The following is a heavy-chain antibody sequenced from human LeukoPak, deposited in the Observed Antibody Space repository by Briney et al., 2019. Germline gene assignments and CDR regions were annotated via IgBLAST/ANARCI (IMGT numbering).Heavy chain of an antibody. V-gene: IGHV4-39*01. CDR1: GGSISSNRHY. Sequence: ASETLSLTCTVSGGSISSNRHYWGWIRQPPGKGLEWIGNIYYRGSIAYNPSLSSRVTMSIDTSKNQFSLRLSSVTAADTAVFYCARLSNTGSFDFDYWGQGTLVTVSP. J-gene: IGHJ4*02. CDR2: IYYRGSI. CDR3: ARLSNTGSFDFDY. D-gene: IGHD1-26*01.